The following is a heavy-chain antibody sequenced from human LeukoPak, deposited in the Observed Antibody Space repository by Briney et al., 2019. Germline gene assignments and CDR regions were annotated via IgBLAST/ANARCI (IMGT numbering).Heavy chain of an antibody. D-gene: IGHD1-7*01. CDR2: IKQDGSEK. V-gene: IGHV3-7*01. CDR1: GFTFSSYW. Sequence: GGSLRLSCAASGFTFSSYWMSWVRQAPGKGLEWVANIKQDGSEKYYVDSVKGRFAISRDNAKNSLYLQMNSLRAEDTAVYYCARDNWNYVNDYWGQGTLVTVSS. CDR3: ARDNWNYVNDY. J-gene: IGHJ4*02.